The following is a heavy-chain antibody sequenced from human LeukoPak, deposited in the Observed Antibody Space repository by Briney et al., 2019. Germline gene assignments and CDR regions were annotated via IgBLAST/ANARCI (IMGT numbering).Heavy chain of an antibody. V-gene: IGHV3-30*04. CDR2: ISYDGTDK. Sequence: PGGSLRLSCAASGFTFSSYIIHWVRQAPGKGLEWVAVISYDGTDKYYADSVKGRFTISRDNSKNTLYVQMNSLRAEDTAVYYCAISRTIFGRPFDYWGQGTLVTVSS. J-gene: IGHJ4*02. CDR1: GFTFSSYI. CDR3: AISRTIFGRPFDY. D-gene: IGHD3-3*01.